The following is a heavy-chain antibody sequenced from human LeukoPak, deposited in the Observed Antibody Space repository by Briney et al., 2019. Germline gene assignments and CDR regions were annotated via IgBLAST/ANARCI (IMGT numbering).Heavy chain of an antibody. Sequence: SETLSLTCTVSGGSINSYYWSWIRQPPGKGLECVGYIHHTGSTNYNPSLNSRVTISVDTSKNQFSLKLSSVTAADTAIYYCARGGYYGSGNDFRFDPWGEGTLVTVSS. CDR3: ARGGYYGSGNDFRFDP. CDR2: IHHTGST. V-gene: IGHV4-59*12. D-gene: IGHD3-10*01. CDR1: GGSINSYY. J-gene: IGHJ5*02.